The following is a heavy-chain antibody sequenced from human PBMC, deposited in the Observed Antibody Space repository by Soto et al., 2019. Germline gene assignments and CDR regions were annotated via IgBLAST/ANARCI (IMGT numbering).Heavy chain of an antibody. D-gene: IGHD6-13*01. V-gene: IGHV3-30-3*01. CDR1: GFTFSSYA. J-gene: IGHJ6*02. Sequence: QAGGSLRLSCAASGFTFSSYAMHWVRQAPGKGLEWVAVISYDGSNKYYADSVKGRFTISRDNSKNTLYLQMNSLRAEDTAVYYCARGVRQLVILNGMDVWGQGTTVTVSS. CDR2: ISYDGSNK. CDR3: ARGVRQLVILNGMDV.